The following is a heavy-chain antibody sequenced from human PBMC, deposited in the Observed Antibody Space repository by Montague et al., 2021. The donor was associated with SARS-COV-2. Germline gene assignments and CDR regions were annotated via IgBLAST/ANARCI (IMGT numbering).Heavy chain of an antibody. CDR3: ARGRFYYDSGGLGS. D-gene: IGHD3-22*01. V-gene: IGHV4-4*07. CDR2: IHASGIS. Sequence: SETLSLTCTVSGGSTNNYYWSWIRQPAGKGLEWIGRIHASGISTYNPSLATRVTMSVDTAKNQFSLKLSSVTAADTAVYYCARGRFYYDSGGLGSWGQGTLVTVSS. J-gene: IGHJ5*01. CDR1: GGSTNNYY.